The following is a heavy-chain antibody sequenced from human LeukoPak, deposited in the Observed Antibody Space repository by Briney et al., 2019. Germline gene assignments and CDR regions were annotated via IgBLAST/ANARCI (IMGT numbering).Heavy chain of an antibody. J-gene: IGHJ4*02. D-gene: IGHD4-11*01. V-gene: IGHV4-39*01. CDR1: GGSISSSSYY. CDR3: ARGDYSNYDPPAQFDY. Sequence: PSETLSLTCTVSGGSISSSSYYWGWIRQPPGKGLEWIGSIYYSGSTYYNPSLKSRVTISVDTSKNQFSLKLSSVTAADTAVYYCARGDYSNYDPPAQFDYWGQGTLVTVSS. CDR2: IYYSGST.